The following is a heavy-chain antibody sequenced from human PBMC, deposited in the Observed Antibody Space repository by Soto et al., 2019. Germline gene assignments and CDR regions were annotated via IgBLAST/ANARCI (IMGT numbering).Heavy chain of an antibody. CDR1: GYTFTGYY. CDR3: ARQLAYCGGDCFTDPVDY. CDR2: INPNSGDT. V-gene: IGHV1-2*02. J-gene: IGHJ4*02. Sequence: GASVKVSCKASGYTFTGYYMHWVRQAPGQGLEWMGWINPNSGDTKYAQKFRGRVTMTRDTSITTAYMELKMLTSDDTAVYYCARQLAYCGGDCFTDPVDYWGQGTLVTVSS. D-gene: IGHD2-21*02.